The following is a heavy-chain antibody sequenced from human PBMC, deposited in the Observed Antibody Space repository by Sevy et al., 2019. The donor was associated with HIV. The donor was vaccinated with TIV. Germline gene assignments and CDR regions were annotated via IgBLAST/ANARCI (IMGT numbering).Heavy chain of an antibody. V-gene: IGHV1-69*13. J-gene: IGHJ5*02. CDR3: ARLLRGYSGYDSNRAQGWFDP. Sequence: ASVKVSCKASGGTFSSYAISWVRQAPGQGLEWMGGIIPIFGTANYAQKFQGRVTITADESTSTAYMELSSLRSEDTAVYYCARLLRGYSGYDSNRAQGWFDPWGQGTLVTVSS. CDR1: GGTFSSYA. CDR2: IIPIFGTA. D-gene: IGHD5-12*01.